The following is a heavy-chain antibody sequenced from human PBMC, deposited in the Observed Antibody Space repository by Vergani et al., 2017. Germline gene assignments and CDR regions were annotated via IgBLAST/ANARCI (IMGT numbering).Heavy chain of an antibody. V-gene: IGHV4-4*03. CDR2: IHHYGST. J-gene: IGHJ6*02. CDR3: VRDLGRGYCSTTLCFGMDL. D-gene: IGHD2-15*01. Sequence: QVQLQESGPGLVKPPGTLSLICAVSGGPISSENWWSWVRQSPGEGLEWIGEIHHYGSTNYNPSLKSRVSIYLDKSKNQFSLTLSSVTAADTAVYYCVRDLGRGYCSTTLCFGMDLWGQGTTVTVS. CDR1: GGPISSENW.